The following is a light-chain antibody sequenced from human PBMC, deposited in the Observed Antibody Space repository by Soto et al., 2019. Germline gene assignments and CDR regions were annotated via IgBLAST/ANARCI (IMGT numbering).Light chain of an antibody. V-gene: IGKV1-5*01. CDR1: QSISRY. CDR2: DAS. Sequence: DIQMTQSPSTLSASVGDRVTITCRASQSISRYLAWYQQKPGKAPNLLIYDASSLESGVPSRFSGSGSGTEFTLTISSLQPDDFATYYCQQYNSYLLTFGPGTKVDIK. CDR3: QQYNSYLLT. J-gene: IGKJ3*01.